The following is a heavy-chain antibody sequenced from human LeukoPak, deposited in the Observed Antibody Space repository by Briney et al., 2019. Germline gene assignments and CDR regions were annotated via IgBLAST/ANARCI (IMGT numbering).Heavy chain of an antibody. Sequence: GGSLRLSCAASGFTFSDYYMTWIRQAPGRGLEWVSYISSSGTTIYYADSVKGRFTIVRENAKNSLYLQINSMRAEETAVHYCARDRMPYTIRWYRRGAMDVWGQGTTVTVSS. CDR3: ARDRMPYTIRWYRRGAMDV. CDR2: ISSSGTTI. D-gene: IGHD6-13*01. J-gene: IGHJ6*02. V-gene: IGHV3-11*01. CDR1: GFTFSDYY.